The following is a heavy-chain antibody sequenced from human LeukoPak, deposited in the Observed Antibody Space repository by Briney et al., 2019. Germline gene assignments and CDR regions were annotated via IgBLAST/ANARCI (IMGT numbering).Heavy chain of an antibody. Sequence: ASVKVSCKASGYTFTGYYMHWVRQAPGQGLEWMGRINPNSSGTNYAQKFQGRVTMTRDTSISTAYMELSRLRSDDTAVYCCARDGSSFRFDPWGQGTLVTVSS. D-gene: IGHD6-6*01. J-gene: IGHJ5*02. CDR1: GYTFTGYY. V-gene: IGHV1-2*06. CDR3: ARDGSSFRFDP. CDR2: INPNSSGT.